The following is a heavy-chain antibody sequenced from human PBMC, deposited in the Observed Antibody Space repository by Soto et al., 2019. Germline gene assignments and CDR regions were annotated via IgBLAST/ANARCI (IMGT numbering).Heavy chain of an antibody. CDR2: INSDGSST. Sequence: EVQLVESGGGLVQPGGSLRLSCAASGFTFSSYWMHWVRQAPGKGLVWVSRINSDGSSTSYADSVKGRFTISRDNAKNTLDLQMNSLRAEDTAVYYCARTTARVYYYYGRDVWGQGTTVTVAS. D-gene: IGHD5-18*01. CDR1: GFTFSSYW. V-gene: IGHV3-74*01. J-gene: IGHJ6*02. CDR3: ARTTARVYYYYGRDV.